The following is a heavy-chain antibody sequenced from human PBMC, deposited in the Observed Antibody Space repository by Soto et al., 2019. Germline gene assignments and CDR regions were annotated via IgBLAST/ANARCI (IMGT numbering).Heavy chain of an antibody. D-gene: IGHD6-19*01. J-gene: IGHJ4*02. CDR1: GFTFSTYW. CDR2: TDTDGSDT. Sequence: EVQLVESGGGLVQPGGSLRLSCAASGFTFSTYWMYWVRQVPGKGLVWVSRTDTDGSDTSYADSVKGLFTISRDNAKNTLYLQMNSLRAEDTAVYYCARDRGWSLFDYWGQGTLVTVSS. V-gene: IGHV3-74*01. CDR3: ARDRGWSLFDY.